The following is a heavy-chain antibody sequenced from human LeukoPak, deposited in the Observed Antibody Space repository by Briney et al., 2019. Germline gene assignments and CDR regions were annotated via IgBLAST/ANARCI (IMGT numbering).Heavy chain of an antibody. D-gene: IGHD6-13*01. CDR3: ASRSTPTAAAGYFDY. Sequence: PSETLSLTCTVSGGSIITSNYYWGWIRQPPGKDLEWIASIYYRGSTFYNPSLRSRVTISVDTSKNQYSLRLTSVTASDSAVYYCASRSTPTAAAGYFDYWGQGTLVIASS. CDR2: IYYRGST. V-gene: IGHV4-39*01. J-gene: IGHJ4*02. CDR1: GGSIITSNYY.